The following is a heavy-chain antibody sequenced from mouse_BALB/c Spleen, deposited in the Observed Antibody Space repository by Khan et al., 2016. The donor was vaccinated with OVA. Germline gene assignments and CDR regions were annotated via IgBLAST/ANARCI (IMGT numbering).Heavy chain of an antibody. CDR2: IYTGDGST. Sequence: QVQLQQSGPELVKPGTLVKISCQASGYTFTSYDINWVKQRPGQGFEWIGWIYTGDGSTKYNEKFKGKATLTAEKSSSTAYMQLSSLTTDHPAVYFCAREGLRGFACDYGGQGTSVTVSS. V-gene: IGHV1S56*01. CDR3: AREGLRGFACDY. CDR1: GYTFTSYD. J-gene: IGHJ4*01. D-gene: IGHD2-4*01.